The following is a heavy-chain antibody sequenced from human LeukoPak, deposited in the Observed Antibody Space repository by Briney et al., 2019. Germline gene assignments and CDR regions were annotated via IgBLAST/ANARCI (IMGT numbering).Heavy chain of an antibody. CDR3: ARLTGVVNAFDY. CDR2: ISSGSSDI. CDR1: GFTFSTYS. Sequence: PWGSLTLTCAASGFTFSTYSMTWVRQAPGKGLEWVSSISSGSSDISYADSVKGRFTISRDNAKYSLYLQVNSLRAEDTAVYYCARLTGVVNAFDYWGREFRLTVSS. J-gene: IGHJ4*02. D-gene: IGHD5-18*01. V-gene: IGHV3-21*01.